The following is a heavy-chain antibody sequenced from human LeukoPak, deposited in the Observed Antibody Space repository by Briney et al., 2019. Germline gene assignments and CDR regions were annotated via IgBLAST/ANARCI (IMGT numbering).Heavy chain of an antibody. J-gene: IGHJ4*02. V-gene: IGHV4-39*01. CDR2: IYYSGST. D-gene: IGHD4-17*01. CDR1: GGSISSSSYY. CDR3: ARPVPYGD. Sequence: PSETLSLTCTVSGGSISSSSYYWGWIRQPPGKGLEWIGSIYYSGSTYYNPSLKSRVTISVDTSKNQFSLKLSSATAADTAVYYCARPVPYGDWGQGTLVTVSS.